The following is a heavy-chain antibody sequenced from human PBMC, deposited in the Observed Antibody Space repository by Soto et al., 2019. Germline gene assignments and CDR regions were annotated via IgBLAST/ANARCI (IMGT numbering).Heavy chain of an antibody. V-gene: IGHV3-30*18. Sequence: QVQLVESGGGVVQPGRSLRLSCAASGFTFSSYGMHWVRQAPGEGLEWVALISYDGSNKYYADSVKGRFTISRDYSKNTLYLQMNSLRAEDTAVYYCAKGLAIVLVPAAMNYYYGMDVWGQGTTVTVSS. CDR3: AKGLAIVLVPAAMNYYYGMDV. J-gene: IGHJ6*02. CDR2: ISYDGSNK. CDR1: GFTFSSYG. D-gene: IGHD2-2*01.